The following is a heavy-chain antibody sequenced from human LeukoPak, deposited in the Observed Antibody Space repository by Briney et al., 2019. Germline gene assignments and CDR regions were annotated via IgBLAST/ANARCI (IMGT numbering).Heavy chain of an antibody. D-gene: IGHD6-13*01. CDR1: GFTFSSYW. J-gene: IGHJ4*02. Sequence: GGSLRLSCAASGFTFSSYWMSWVRQAPGKGLEWVANIKQDGSEKYYVDSVKGRFTISRDNAKNSLNLQMNSLRAEDTAVYYCARDSSPQQQLVTASSLDYWGQGTLVTVSS. V-gene: IGHV3-7*01. CDR3: ARDSSPQQQLVTASSLDY. CDR2: IKQDGSEK.